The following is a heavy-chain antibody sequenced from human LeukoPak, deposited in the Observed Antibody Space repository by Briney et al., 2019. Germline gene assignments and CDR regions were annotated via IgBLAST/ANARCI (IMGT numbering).Heavy chain of an antibody. CDR3: ARDRAYGSGSHPAHFGY. Sequence: PGGSLRLSCAASGFTFSSYSMNWVRQAPGKGLEWVSSISSSSSYIYYADSVKGRFTISRDNAKNSLYLQMNSLRAEDTAVYYCARDRAYGSGSHPAHFGYWGQGTLVTVSS. CDR2: ISSSSSYI. V-gene: IGHV3-21*01. D-gene: IGHD3-10*01. J-gene: IGHJ4*02. CDR1: GFTFSSYS.